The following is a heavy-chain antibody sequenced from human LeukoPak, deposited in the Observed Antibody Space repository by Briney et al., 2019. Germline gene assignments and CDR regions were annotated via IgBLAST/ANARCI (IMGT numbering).Heavy chain of an antibody. CDR2: IGGGGGST. D-gene: IGHD2-15*01. CDR1: GFTFTSYS. J-gene: IGHJ6*02. CDR3: ARELLRGDENYYYGMDV. V-gene: IGHV3-23*01. Sequence: GGSLRLSCAASGFTFTSYSMNWFGQAPGKGLEWVSTIGGGGGSTYYADSVKGRFTISRDNSKNTLYLQMNSLRAEDTAVYYCARELLRGDENYYYGMDVWGQGTTVTVSS.